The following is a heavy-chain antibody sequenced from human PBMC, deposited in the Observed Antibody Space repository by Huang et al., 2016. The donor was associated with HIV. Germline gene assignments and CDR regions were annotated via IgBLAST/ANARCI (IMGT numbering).Heavy chain of an antibody. V-gene: IGHV4-39*02. J-gene: IGHJ4*02. D-gene: IGHD3-10*01. Sequence: QLQLQESGPGLVKPSETLSLTCTVSGGSIRSDNYYWGWIRQPPGTGLEWIGSIYYSGSTYYHPSLKRRVTITVDTSKNHFSLGMRSVTAADTAVYYCARLPGSITMIRGVITDPYWGQGTLVTVSS. CDR2: IYYSGST. CDR1: GGSIRSDNYY. CDR3: ARLPGSITMIRGVITDPY.